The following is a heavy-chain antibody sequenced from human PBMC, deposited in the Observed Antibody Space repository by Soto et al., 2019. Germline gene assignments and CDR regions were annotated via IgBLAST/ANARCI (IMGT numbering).Heavy chain of an antibody. D-gene: IGHD4-17*01. CDR3: VYYSAKSNYGCDDYLQYGLDV. J-gene: IGHJ6*02. V-gene: IGHV1-2*02. CDR1: GYRFTSYG. CDR2: INPQSGAT. Sequence: QVQLVQSGAEVKKPGASLKVSCKASGYRFTSYGLHWVRQATGQGLQWMGWINPQSGATDYAQKFQDTVTMTREMSTNTAYMELSALRSYDTADDTAVYYSAKSNYGCDDYLQYGLDVWGQGTTVTVSS.